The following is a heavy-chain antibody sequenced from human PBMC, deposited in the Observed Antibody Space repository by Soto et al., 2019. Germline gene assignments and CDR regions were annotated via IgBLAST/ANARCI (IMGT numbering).Heavy chain of an antibody. J-gene: IGHJ4*02. V-gene: IGHV4-59*08. CDR3: ARLRGWYFDY. Sequence: SETLSLTCTVSGGSISSYYWSWIRQPPGKGLEWIGYIYYSGSTNYNPSLKSRVTISVDTSKNQISLNLSSVTAADTAVYYCARLRGWYFDYWGQGTLVTVSS. CDR2: IYYSGST. CDR1: GGSISSYY.